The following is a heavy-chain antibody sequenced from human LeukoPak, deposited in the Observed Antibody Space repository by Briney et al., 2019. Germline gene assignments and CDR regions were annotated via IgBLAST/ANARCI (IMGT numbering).Heavy chain of an antibody. V-gene: IGHV1-2*06. Sequence: GASVKVSCKASGYTFTGYYMHWVRQAPGQGLEWMGRINPNSGGTNYAQKFQGRVTMTRDTSISTAYMELSRLRSDDTAVYHCARPAYDNSGYSSDYWGQGTLVTVSS. J-gene: IGHJ4*02. CDR1: GYTFTGYY. D-gene: IGHD3-22*01. CDR3: ARPAYDNSGYSSDY. CDR2: INPNSGGT.